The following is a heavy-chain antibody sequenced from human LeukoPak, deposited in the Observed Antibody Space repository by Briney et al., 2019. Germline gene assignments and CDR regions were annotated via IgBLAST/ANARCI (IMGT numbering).Heavy chain of an antibody. V-gene: IGHV3-30*07. CDR1: GFTLGNSN. CDR3: ARERPEGSGSFQLDS. J-gene: IGHJ4*02. CDR2: ISHDGSRV. D-gene: IGHD1-26*01. Sequence: GRSLRLSCAASGFTLGNSNAHWVRQAPGKGLEWVAVISHDGSRVYDADSVKGRFTISRDNAKNSLYLQMDSLVAEDTAVCYCARERPEGSGSFQLDSWGQGTLVTVSS.